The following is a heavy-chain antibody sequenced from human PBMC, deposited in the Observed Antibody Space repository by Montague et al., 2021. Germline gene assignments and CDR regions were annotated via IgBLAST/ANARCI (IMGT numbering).Heavy chain of an antibody. CDR1: GGSISSGGYY. J-gene: IGHJ4*02. D-gene: IGHD3-10*01. V-gene: IGHV4-31*03. CDR3: ARAEDYYGSGSYLGFDY. Sequence: TLSLTRTVSGGSISSGGYYWSWIHQLPGKGLEWIGYIFYSGNTYYNPSLKSRVTISVDTSKNQFSLKLSSVTAADTAVYYCARAEDYYGSGSYLGFDYWGQGTLVTVSS. CDR2: IFYSGNT.